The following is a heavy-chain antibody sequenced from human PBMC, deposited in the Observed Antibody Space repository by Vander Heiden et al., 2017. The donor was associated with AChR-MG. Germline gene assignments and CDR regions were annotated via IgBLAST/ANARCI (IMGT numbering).Heavy chain of an antibody. Sequence: QLQLVESGAGVAQPGRSLRLSCAAAGLPFSSYAMHGVRQAPGKGLEWVAVISYDGSNKYYADSVKGRFTISRDNSKNTLYLQMNSLRAEDTAVYYCASPTVTTDGGDYWGQGTLVTVSS. V-gene: IGHV3-30-3*01. D-gene: IGHD4-17*01. CDR2: ISYDGSNK. CDR3: ASPTVTTDGGDY. CDR1: GLPFSSYA. J-gene: IGHJ4*02.